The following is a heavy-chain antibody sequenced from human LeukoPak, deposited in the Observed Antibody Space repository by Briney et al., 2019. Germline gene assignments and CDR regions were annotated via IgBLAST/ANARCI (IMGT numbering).Heavy chain of an antibody. J-gene: IGHJ4*02. V-gene: IGHV3-48*01. CDR1: GITFSSYS. CDR3: ARGGLSIMGY. D-gene: IGHD2/OR15-2a*01. CDR2: ISSSGSTK. Sequence: TGGSLRLSCGVSGITFSSYSMNWVRQAPGQGLEWVSYISSSGSTKYYADPVKGRFTISRDNARNSLYLHMNSRRAEDTAVDFCARGGLSIMGYWGQGTLVTVSS.